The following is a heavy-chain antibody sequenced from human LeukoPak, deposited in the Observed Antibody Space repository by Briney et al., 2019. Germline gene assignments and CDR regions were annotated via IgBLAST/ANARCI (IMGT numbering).Heavy chain of an antibody. V-gene: IGHV3-23*01. Sequence: PGGSLRLSCAASGFTFSSYAMHWVRQAPGKGLEWVSIINNSGGSTYYADSVKGRFTISRDLSKNTLYLQMNSLRAEDTALYYCARKYSGTNPFDYWGQGTLVTVSS. CDR1: GFTFSSYA. CDR3: ARKYSGTNPFDY. CDR2: INNSGGST. D-gene: IGHD1-26*01. J-gene: IGHJ4*02.